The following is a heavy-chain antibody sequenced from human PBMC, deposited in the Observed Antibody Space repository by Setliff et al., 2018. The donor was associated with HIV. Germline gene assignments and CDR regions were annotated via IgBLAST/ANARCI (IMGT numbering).Heavy chain of an antibody. J-gene: IGHJ6*03. CDR3: ARVDFWGGHAFYMDV. Sequence: LRLSCTASGFSLGDFMLTWVRQAPGKGLQWVADSSPTSSSKLYAESVKGRFTISRDNAKNSLYLQMNSLRVEDTAVYYCARVDFWGGHAFYMDVWGKGTTVTVSS. V-gene: IGHV3-48*01. CDR2: SSPTSSSK. D-gene: IGHD3-3*01. CDR1: GFSLGDFM.